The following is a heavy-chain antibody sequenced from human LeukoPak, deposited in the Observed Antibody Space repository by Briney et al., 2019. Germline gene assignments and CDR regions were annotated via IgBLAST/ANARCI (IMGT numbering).Heavy chain of an antibody. CDR2: ISAYNGNT. V-gene: IGHV1-18*01. Sequence: GASVKVSCKASGYTFTNYAISWVRQAPGQGLEWMGRISAYNGNTSYAQKFQDRVILTTDTSTSTAYMELRSLRSDDTAVYYRARTRARYCSGGSCRNWFDPWGQGTLVTVSS. D-gene: IGHD2-15*01. J-gene: IGHJ5*02. CDR1: GYTFTNYA. CDR3: ARTRARYCSGGSCRNWFDP.